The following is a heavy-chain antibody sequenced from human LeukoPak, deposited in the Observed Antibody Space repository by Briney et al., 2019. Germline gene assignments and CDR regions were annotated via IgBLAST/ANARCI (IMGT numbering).Heavy chain of an antibody. CDR3: ARSAAAGRCFDY. CDR1: GFTFNTHA. J-gene: IGHJ4*02. D-gene: IGHD6-13*01. CDR2: ISGTGGGT. V-gene: IGHV3-23*01. Sequence: GGSLRLSCSASGFTFNTHAMSWVRQNPGKGLEWVSVISGTGGGTDYADSLKGRFTISRDNSKNTVYLQMNSLRAEETAVYYCARSAAAGRCFDYWGQGTLVTVSS.